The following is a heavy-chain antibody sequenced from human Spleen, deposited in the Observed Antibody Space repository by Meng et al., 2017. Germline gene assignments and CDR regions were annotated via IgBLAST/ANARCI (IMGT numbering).Heavy chain of an antibody. V-gene: IGHV4-34*01. J-gene: IGHJ5*02. D-gene: IGHD2-15*01. CDR2: INHSGST. CDR1: GGSFSGYY. CDR3: ARVGAHRYCSGGSCLNWFDP. Sequence: GSLRLSCAVYGGSFSGYYWSWIRQPPGKGLEWIGEINHSGSTNYNPSLKSRVTISVDTSKNQFSLKLSSVTAADTAVYYCARVGAHRYCSGGSCLNWFDPWGQGTLVTVSS.